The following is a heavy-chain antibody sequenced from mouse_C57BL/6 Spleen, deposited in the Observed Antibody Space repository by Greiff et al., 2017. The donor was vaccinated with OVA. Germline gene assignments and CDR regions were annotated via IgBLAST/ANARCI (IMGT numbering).Heavy chain of an antibody. V-gene: IGHV2-2*01. J-gene: IGHJ1*03. CDR2: IWSGGST. CDR1: GFSLTSYG. CDR3: ARNRGANWYFDV. Sequence: QVQLKESGPGLVQPSQSLSITCTVSGFSLTSYGVHWVRQSPGKGLEWLGVIWSGGSTDYNAAFISRLSISKDNSKIQVFFKMISLQADDTAIYYCARNRGANWYFDVWGTGTTVTVSS. D-gene: IGHD3-1*01.